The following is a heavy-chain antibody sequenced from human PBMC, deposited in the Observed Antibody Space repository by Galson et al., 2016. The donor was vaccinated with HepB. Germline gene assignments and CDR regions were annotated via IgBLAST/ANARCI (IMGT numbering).Heavy chain of an antibody. CDR3: TKEGLKSYAQL. CDR2: IYTTGST. Sequence: TLSLTCIVSGDSIISDSYHYWSWIRQPVGKGLEWVGLIYTTGSTSYNPSLKSRLTMSLDTSKNQFSLELGSVTAADTAVYYCTKEGLKSYAQLWGQGTLVTVSS. J-gene: IGHJ4*02. V-gene: IGHV4-61*02. D-gene: IGHD1-26*01. CDR1: GDSIISDSYHY.